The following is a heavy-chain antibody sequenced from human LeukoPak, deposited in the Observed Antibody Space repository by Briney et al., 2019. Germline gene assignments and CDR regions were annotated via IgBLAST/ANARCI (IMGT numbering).Heavy chain of an antibody. Sequence: GGSLRLSCAASGFTFSSYGMHWVRQAPGQGLEWVALIWYDGSKQYYTDSVKGRFTISRDNSKNTLYLQMNSLRVDDTAVYYCARLLGSYLDSWGQGTLVTVSS. CDR3: ARLLGSYLDS. V-gene: IGHV3-33*01. CDR2: IWYDGSKQ. J-gene: IGHJ4*02. D-gene: IGHD3-10*01. CDR1: GFTFSSYG.